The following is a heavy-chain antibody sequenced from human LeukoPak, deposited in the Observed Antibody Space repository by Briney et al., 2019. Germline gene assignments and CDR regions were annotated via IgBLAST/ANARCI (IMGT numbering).Heavy chain of an antibody. CDR2: IYYSGST. CDR1: GGSISSYY. Sequence: PSETLSLTCTVSGGSISSYYWSWIRQPPGKGLEWIGYIYYSGSTNYNPSLKSRVIISVDTSKNQFSLKLSSVTAADTAVYYCAHNLGYSYGIGYWGQGTLVTVSS. CDR3: AHNLGYSYGIGY. D-gene: IGHD5-18*01. J-gene: IGHJ4*02. V-gene: IGHV4-59*01.